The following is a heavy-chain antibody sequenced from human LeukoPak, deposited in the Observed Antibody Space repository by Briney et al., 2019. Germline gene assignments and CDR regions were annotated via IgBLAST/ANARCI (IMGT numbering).Heavy chain of an antibody. D-gene: IGHD4-17*01. J-gene: IGHJ3*02. V-gene: IGHV1-69*01. CDR3: ARGTTVTTAVLVPNDAFDI. CDR1: GGTFNSYA. Sequence: GSSVKVSCKASGGTFNSYAINWVRQAPGQGLEWMGGSIPMFGTTNFAPEFQGRVTITADEFTSTAYMELTSLKSEDTAVYYCARGTTVTTAVLVPNDAFDIWGQGTMVTVSS. CDR2: SIPMFGTT.